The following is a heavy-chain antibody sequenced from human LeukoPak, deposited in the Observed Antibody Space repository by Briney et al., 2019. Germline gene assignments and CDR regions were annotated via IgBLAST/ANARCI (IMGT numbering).Heavy chain of an antibody. V-gene: IGHV3-30*02. Sequence: PGGSLRLSCAASGFTFSSYGMHWVRQAPGKGLEWVAFIRYDGSNKYYADSVKGRFTISRDNSKNTLYLHVNSLRSEDTAVYYCARDNDSRDPPHFDYWGQGTLVTVSS. D-gene: IGHD3-16*01. J-gene: IGHJ4*02. CDR1: GFTFSSYG. CDR2: IRYDGSNK. CDR3: ARDNDSRDPPHFDY.